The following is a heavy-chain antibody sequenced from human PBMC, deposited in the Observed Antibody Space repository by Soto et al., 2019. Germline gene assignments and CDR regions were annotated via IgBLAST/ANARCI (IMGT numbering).Heavy chain of an antibody. V-gene: IGHV4-39*07. CDR3: ARVPHRWFGEFHSNTIYYYYGMDV. Sequence: SETLSLTCTVSGGSISSSSYYWGWIRQPPGKGLEWIGSIYYSGSTYYNPSLKSRVTISVDTSKNQFSLKLSSVTAADTAVYYCARVPHRWFGEFHSNTIYYYYGMDVWGQGTTVTVSS. CDR1: GGSISSSSYY. D-gene: IGHD3-10*01. CDR2: IYYSGST. J-gene: IGHJ6*02.